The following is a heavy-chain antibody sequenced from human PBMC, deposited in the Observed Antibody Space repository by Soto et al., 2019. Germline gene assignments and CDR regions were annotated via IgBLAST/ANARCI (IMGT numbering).Heavy chain of an antibody. CDR3: AKVSTFYDILTGYYSTNFFDP. Sequence: GGSLRLSCSASGFTFSEYSMHWVRQAPGKGLQYVSTISSDGDITYYADSVKGRFTISRDNSKNTLYLQMNSLRPEDTAVYYCAKVSTFYDILTGYYSTNFFDPWGQGTLVTVSS. J-gene: IGHJ5*02. CDR1: GFTFSEYS. V-gene: IGHV3-64D*06. D-gene: IGHD3-9*01. CDR2: ISSDGDIT.